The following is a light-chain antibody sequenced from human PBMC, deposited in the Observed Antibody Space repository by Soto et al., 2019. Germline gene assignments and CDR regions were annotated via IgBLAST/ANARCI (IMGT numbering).Light chain of an antibody. Sequence: QSALTQPAAVSGSPGQSITISCTGTSSDVGGYNYVSWYQQHPGKVPKLMIYEVFRRPSGFSDRFSGSKSGNTASLTISGLQAEDEADYYCCSYTPTSTLVFGGGTKLTVL. CDR2: EVF. V-gene: IGLV2-14*03. J-gene: IGLJ2*01. CDR1: SSDVGGYNY. CDR3: CSYTPTSTLV.